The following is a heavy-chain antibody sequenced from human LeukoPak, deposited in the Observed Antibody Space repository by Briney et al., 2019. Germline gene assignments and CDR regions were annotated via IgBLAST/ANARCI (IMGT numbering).Heavy chain of an antibody. Sequence: SVKVSCKASGGTLSNYAISWVRQAPGQGLEWMGGIIPIGGTTNYAQKFQGRVTITADKSTTTAYMELSSLRSEDTAVYYCARRAVASSYYYYMDVWGKGTPVTVSS. CDR2: IIPIGGTT. CDR1: GGTLSNYA. D-gene: IGHD6-19*01. J-gene: IGHJ6*03. V-gene: IGHV1-69*06. CDR3: ARRAVASSYYYYMDV.